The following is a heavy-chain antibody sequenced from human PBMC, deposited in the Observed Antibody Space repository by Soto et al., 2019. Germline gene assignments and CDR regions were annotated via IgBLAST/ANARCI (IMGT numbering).Heavy chain of an antibody. D-gene: IGHD2-15*01. J-gene: IGHJ4*02. V-gene: IGHV3-7*01. CDR3: GSARPIGP. CDR1: GFTFSNYW. Sequence: GGSLRLSCAASGFTFSNYWMSWVLQSPGKGLEWVANIKQDGSESNYADSVKGRFTISRDNAENSLYLQMTSLRAEDTAVYYCGSARPIGPWGRGTRV. CDR2: IKQDGSES.